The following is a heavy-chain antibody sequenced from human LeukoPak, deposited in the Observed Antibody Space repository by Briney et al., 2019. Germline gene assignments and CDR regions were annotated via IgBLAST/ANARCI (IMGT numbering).Heavy chain of an antibody. J-gene: IGHJ6*02. CDR2: IYYSGST. CDR1: GGSISSSSYY. CDR3: ARRYYYDSSVLYYYYYGMDV. D-gene: IGHD3-22*01. V-gene: IGHV4-39*01. Sequence: SSETLSLTCTVSGGSISSSSYYWGWIRQPPGKGLEWIGSIYYSGSTYYNPSLKSRVTISVDTSKNQFSLKLSPVTAADTAVYYCARRYYYDSSVLYYYYYGMDVWGQGTTVTVSS.